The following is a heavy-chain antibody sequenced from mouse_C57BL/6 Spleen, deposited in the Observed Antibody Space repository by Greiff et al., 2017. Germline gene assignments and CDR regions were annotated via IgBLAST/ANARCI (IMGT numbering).Heavy chain of an antibody. Sequence: EVMLVESGGGLVKPGGSLKLSCAASGFTFSSYAMSWVRQTPEKRLEWVATISDGGSYTYYPDNVKGRFTISRDNAKNNLYLQMSHLKSEDTAVYYCARDWRSWFAYWGQGTLVTVSA. CDR3: ARDWRSWFAY. CDR2: ISDGGSYT. V-gene: IGHV5-4*01. J-gene: IGHJ3*01. CDR1: GFTFSSYA.